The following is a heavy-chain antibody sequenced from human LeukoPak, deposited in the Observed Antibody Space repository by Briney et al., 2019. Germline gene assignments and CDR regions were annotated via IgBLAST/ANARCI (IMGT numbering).Heavy chain of an antibody. D-gene: IGHD4-23*01. V-gene: IGHV1-8*01. Sequence: ASVKVSCKASGYSLTNYDINWVRQATGQGLEWMGWMKPKSGETGYAQKFQGRAIMTRDTSTNTAYMELRSLTSEDTAVYYCARDYGGNSGWFDPWGQGTVVTVSS. J-gene: IGHJ5*02. CDR1: GYSLTNYD. CDR3: ARDYGGNSGWFDP. CDR2: MKPKSGET.